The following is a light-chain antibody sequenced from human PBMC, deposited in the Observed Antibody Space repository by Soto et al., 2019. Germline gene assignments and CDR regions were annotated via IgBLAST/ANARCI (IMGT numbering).Light chain of an antibody. CDR1: QGISNY. V-gene: IGKV1-33*01. Sequence: DIQMTQSPSSLSASVGDRVTITCRASQGISNYLYWYQQKPGKAPKLLIYDASNLETGVPSRFSGSGSGTDFTFTISSLQPEDIATYYCQQYDNLWTFGQGTKVDIK. CDR2: DAS. CDR3: QQYDNLWT. J-gene: IGKJ1*01.